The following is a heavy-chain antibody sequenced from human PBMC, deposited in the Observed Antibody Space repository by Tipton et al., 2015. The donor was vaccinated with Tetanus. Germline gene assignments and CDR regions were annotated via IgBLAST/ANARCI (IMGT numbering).Heavy chain of an antibody. J-gene: IGHJ5*02. CDR3: ARQGPPGEGKRWFDP. V-gene: IGHV1-69*01. CDR1: GGTFSSYA. Sequence: QSGPEVKKPGSSVKVSCKASGGTFSSYAISWVRQAPGQGLEWMGGIIPIFGTANYAQKFQGRVTITADESTSTAYMELSSLRSEDTAVYYCARQGPPGEGKRWFDPWGQGTLVTVSS. CDR2: IIPIFGTA. D-gene: IGHD3-16*01.